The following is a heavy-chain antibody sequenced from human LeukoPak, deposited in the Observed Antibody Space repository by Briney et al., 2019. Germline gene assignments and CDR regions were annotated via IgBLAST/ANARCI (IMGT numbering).Heavy chain of an antibody. J-gene: IGHJ6*03. Sequence: GGSLRLSSAASGFTFSSYAMSWVRQAPGKGLEWVSAISGSGGSTYYADSVKGRFTISRDNSKNTLYLQMNSLRAEDTAVYYCAKGVAAAGTATDYYYMDVWGKGTTVTASS. CDR2: ISGSGGST. V-gene: IGHV3-23*01. CDR1: GFTFSSYA. D-gene: IGHD6-13*01. CDR3: AKGVAAAGTATDYYYMDV.